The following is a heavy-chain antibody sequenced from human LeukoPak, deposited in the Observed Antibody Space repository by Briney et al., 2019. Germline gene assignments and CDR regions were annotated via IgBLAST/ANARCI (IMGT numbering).Heavy chain of an antibody. CDR3: ARADRLHGGPYLIGP. V-gene: IGHV1-2*02. Sequence: ASVKVSCKTSGYSFTDYYMHWVRQAPGQGLEWMGWINPNSGGTSSAQKFQGRVTMTRDTSITTVYMEVSWLTSDDTAIYYCARADRLHGGPYLIGPWGQGTMVTVSS. D-gene: IGHD2-21*01. CDR2: INPNSGGT. CDR1: GYSFTDYY. J-gene: IGHJ5*02.